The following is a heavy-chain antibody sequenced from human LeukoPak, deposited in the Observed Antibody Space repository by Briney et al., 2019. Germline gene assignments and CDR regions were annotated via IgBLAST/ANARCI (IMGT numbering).Heavy chain of an antibody. CDR2: ISSSSSYI. CDR1: GGSISSYY. J-gene: IGHJ4*02. Sequence: PSETLSLTCTVSGGSISSYYWSWVRQAPGKGLEWVSSISSSSSYIYYADSVKGRFTISRDNAKNSLYLQMNSLRAEDTAVYYCARELTSSVPIDYWGQGTLVTVSS. CDR3: ARELTSSVPIDY. V-gene: IGHV3-21*01.